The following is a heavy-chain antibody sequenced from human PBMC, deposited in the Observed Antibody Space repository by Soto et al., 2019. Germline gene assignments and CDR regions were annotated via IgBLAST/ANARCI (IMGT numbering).Heavy chain of an antibody. J-gene: IGHJ5*02. CDR2: IYDTGST. CDR1: GGSINRSGYY. D-gene: IGHD6-19*01. Sequence: PSETLSLTCTLSGGSINRSGYYWGWIRQPPGKGLEWIGSIYDTGSTYYNPSLKSRATISVDTSKNQFSLKLSSVTAADTAMYYCARPNSRWYHWFDPWGQGTLVTVSS. CDR3: ARPNSRWYHWFDP. V-gene: IGHV4-39*01.